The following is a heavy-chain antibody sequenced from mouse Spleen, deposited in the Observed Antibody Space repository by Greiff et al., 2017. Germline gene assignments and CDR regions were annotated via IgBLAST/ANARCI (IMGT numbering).Heavy chain of an antibody. Sequence: EVKLQESGPGLVKPSQSLSLTCTVTGYSITSDYAWNWIRQFPGNKLEWMGYISYSGSTSYNPSLKSRISITRDTSKNQFFLQLNSVTTEDTATYYCARRLVAMDYWGQGTSVTVSS. J-gene: IGHJ4*01. D-gene: IGHD4-1*01. CDR1: GYSITSDYA. V-gene: IGHV3-2*02. CDR2: ISYSGST. CDR3: ARRLVAMDY.